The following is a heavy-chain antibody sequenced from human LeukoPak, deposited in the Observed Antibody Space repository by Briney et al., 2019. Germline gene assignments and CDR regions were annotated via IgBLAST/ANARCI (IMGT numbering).Heavy chain of an antibody. D-gene: IGHD2-21*02. CDR3: ARSGSKVMTAINF. CDR2: IYYSGST. V-gene: IGHV4-59*01. Sequence: PSETLSLTCTVSGCSISNYYWSWIRQPPGKGLEWIGYIYYSGSTNYNPSLKSRVTISVDTSNNQFSLKLSSVTAADTAVYYCARSGSKVMTAINFWGQGTLVTVSS. CDR1: GCSISNYY. J-gene: IGHJ4*02.